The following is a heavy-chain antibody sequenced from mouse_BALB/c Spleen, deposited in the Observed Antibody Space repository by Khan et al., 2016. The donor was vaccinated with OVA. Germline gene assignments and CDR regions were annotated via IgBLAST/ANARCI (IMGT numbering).Heavy chain of an antibody. CDR2: ISPGSGDT. CDR3: ARRNYFGYTFAY. J-gene: IGHJ3*01. Sequence: QVQLKQSGAELARPGASVKLSCKASGYTFTDYYINWVKQRTGQGLEWIGEISPGSGDTYYNEKFKGKATLTADKSSRPAYMQLSSLTSDASAVFFCARRNYFGYTFAYWGQGTLVTVSA. CDR1: GYTFTDYY. V-gene: IGHV1-77*01. D-gene: IGHD1-2*01.